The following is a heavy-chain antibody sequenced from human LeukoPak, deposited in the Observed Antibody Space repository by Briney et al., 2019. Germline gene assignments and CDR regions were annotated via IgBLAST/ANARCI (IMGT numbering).Heavy chain of an antibody. V-gene: IGHV3-21*01. Sequence: GGSLRLSCAASGFNFSTYSMNWVRQAPGKGLEWVSSISGSSRYIYYAGSVKGRFTISRDNAKNSLYLQMNSLRAEDTAVYYCAELGITMIGGVWGKGTTVTISS. CDR3: AELGITMIGGV. CDR2: ISGSSRYI. D-gene: IGHD3-10*02. J-gene: IGHJ6*04. CDR1: GFNFSTYS.